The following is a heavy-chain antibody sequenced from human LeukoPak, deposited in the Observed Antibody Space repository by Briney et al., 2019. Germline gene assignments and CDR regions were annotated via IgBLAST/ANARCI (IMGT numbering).Heavy chain of an antibody. CDR1: GYSISSGYY. CDR3: ARGGGVGYYYYMDV. J-gene: IGHJ6*03. CDR2: IYYSGST. D-gene: IGHD1-26*01. V-gene: IGHV4-61*01. Sequence: SETLSLTCTVSGYSISSGYYWSWIRQPPGKGLEWIGYIYYSGSTNYNPSLRSRVTISVDTSKNQFSLKLSSVTAADTAVYYCARGGGVGYYYYMDVWGKGTTVTISS.